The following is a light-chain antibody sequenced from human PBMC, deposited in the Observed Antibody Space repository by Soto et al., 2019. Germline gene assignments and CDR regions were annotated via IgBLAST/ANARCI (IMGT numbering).Light chain of an antibody. J-gene: IGLJ1*01. V-gene: IGLV1-44*01. CDR3: ATWDDSVYV. Sequence: QSVLTQPPSVSGTPGQTVTISCSGSTSNIGTNSVNWFQHLPGTAPKLLIYTNNQRPSGVPDRCSGSRSGTSASLAISGLQSEDEADYYCATWDDSVYVFGSGTKLTVL. CDR2: TNN. CDR1: TSNIGTNS.